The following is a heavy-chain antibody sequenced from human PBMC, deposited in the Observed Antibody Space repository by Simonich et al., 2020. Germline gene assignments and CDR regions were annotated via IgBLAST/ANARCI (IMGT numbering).Heavy chain of an antibody. J-gene: IGHJ3*02. Sequence: EVQLLESGGGLVQPGGSLRLSCAASGFTFSSYAMSWVRQAPWKGLEWVSAIRCSGGSTYYADSVKGRFTISRDNSKNTLYLQMNSLRAEDTAVYYCAKEESYSSTSCYDAFDIWGQGTMVTVSS. CDR1: GFTFSSYA. CDR2: IRCSGGST. V-gene: IGHV3-23*01. D-gene: IGHD2-2*01. CDR3: AKEESYSSTSCYDAFDI.